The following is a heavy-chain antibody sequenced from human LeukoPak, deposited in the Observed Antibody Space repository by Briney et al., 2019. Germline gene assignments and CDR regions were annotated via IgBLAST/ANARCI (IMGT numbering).Heavy chain of an antibody. D-gene: IGHD2-2*01. J-gene: IGHJ4*02. CDR3: TKSVMGYCSSTSCYFDY. V-gene: IGHV3-30*02. Sequence: PGGSLRLSCAASGFTFSSYGMHWVRQAPGKGLEWVAFIRYDGSNKYYADSVKGRFTISRDNSKNTLYLQMNSLGGEDTAVYYCTKSVMGYCSSTSCYFDYWGQGTLVTVSS. CDR2: IRYDGSNK. CDR1: GFTFSSYG.